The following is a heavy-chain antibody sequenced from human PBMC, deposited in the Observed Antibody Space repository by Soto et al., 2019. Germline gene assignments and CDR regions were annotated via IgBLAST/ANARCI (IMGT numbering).Heavy chain of an antibody. CDR3: ARRQDYEGAFDI. CDR2: IIPIFGTA. V-gene: IGHV1-69*13. CDR1: GGTFSSYA. D-gene: IGHD4-17*01. J-gene: IGHJ3*02. Sequence: SVKVSCKASGGTFSSYAISWVRQAPGQGLEWMGGIIPIFGTANYAQKYQGRVTITADESTSTAYMELSSLRSEDTAVYYCARRQDYEGAFDIWGQGTMVTVS.